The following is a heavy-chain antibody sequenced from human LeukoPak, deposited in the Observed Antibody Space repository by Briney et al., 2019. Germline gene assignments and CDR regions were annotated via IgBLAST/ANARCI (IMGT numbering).Heavy chain of an antibody. J-gene: IGHJ6*02. CDR3: ARAASPNWTYYYGMDV. D-gene: IGHD3/OR15-3a*01. V-gene: IGHV3-11*01. CDR2: ISSSGSTI. Sequence: PGGSLRLSCAASGFTFSDYYMSWIRQAPGKGLEWVSYISSSGSTIYYADSVKGRFTISRDNAKNSLYLQMNSLRAEDTAVYYCARAASPNWTYYYGMDVWGQGTTVTVSS. CDR1: GFTFSDYY.